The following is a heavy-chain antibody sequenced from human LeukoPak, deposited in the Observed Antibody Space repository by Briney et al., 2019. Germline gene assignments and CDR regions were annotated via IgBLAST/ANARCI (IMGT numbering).Heavy chain of an antibody. CDR1: GGSISSSSYY. Sequence: PSETLSLTCTVSGGSISSSSYYWGWIRQPPGKGLEWIGSIYYSGSTCYSPSLKSRVTISVDTSKNQFSLKLSSVTAADTAVYYCARRSSRVRGVISPFDYWGQGTLVTVSS. V-gene: IGHV4-39*01. D-gene: IGHD3-10*01. J-gene: IGHJ4*02. CDR3: ARRSSRVRGVISPFDY. CDR2: IYYSGST.